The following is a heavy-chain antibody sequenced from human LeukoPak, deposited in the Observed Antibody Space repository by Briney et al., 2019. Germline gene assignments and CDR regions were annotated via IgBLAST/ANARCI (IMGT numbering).Heavy chain of an antibody. CDR3: ARLGADCSGGSCYHT. D-gene: IGHD2-15*01. J-gene: IGHJ5*02. CDR2: IDPSDSYT. V-gene: IGHV5-10-1*01. Sequence: GESLKISCKGSGYSFTSYWISWVRQVPGKGLEWMGRIDPSDSYTNYSPSFQGHVTISADKSVSTAYLQWSSLKASDTAMYYCARLGADCSGGSCYHTWGQGTLVTVSS. CDR1: GYSFTSYW.